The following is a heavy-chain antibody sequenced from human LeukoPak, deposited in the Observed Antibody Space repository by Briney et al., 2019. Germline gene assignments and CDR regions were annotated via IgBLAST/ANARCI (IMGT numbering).Heavy chain of an antibody. CDR3: ANWGRATMVRGLHFDY. Sequence: PGGSLRLSCAASGLTFSSYGMSWVRQAPGKGLEWVSAISGSGGSTYYADSVKGRFTISRDNSKNTLYLQMNSLRAEDTAVYYCANWGRATMVRGLHFDYWGQGTLVTVSS. D-gene: IGHD3-10*01. CDR2: ISGSGGST. J-gene: IGHJ4*02. CDR1: GLTFSSYG. V-gene: IGHV3-23*01.